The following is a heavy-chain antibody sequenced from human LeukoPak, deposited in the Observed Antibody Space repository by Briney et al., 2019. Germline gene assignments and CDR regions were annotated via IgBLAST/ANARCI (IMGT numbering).Heavy chain of an antibody. CDR3: ARQSREGYNIFDH. CDR1: GDSISSYY. V-gene: IGHV4-59*08. D-gene: IGHD5-24*01. Sequence: SETLSLTCTVSGDSISSYYWSWIRQPPGKGLEWIGYISYSGSTNYNPSLKSRVTISVETSKTQYSLKQTSVTAADTAVCYCARQSREGYNIFDHWGQGTLVTVSS. CDR2: ISYSGST. J-gene: IGHJ4*02.